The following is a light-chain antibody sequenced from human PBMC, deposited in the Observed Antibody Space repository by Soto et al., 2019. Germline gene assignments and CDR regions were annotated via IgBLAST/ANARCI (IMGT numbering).Light chain of an antibody. Sequence: SVLTQPPSVSWSPGQSVTISCTGTSTDFVSYNRVSWYQQPPGTAPKLIIYEASNRPSGVPDRFSGSKSGNTASLTISGLQAADEADYYCSLYTSENTYVFGTGTKV. V-gene: IGLV2-18*01. J-gene: IGLJ1*01. CDR1: STDFVSYNR. CDR2: EAS. CDR3: SLYTSENTYV.